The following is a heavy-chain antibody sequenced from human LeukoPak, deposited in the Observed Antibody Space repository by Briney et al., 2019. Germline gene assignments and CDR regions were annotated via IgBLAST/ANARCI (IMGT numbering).Heavy chain of an antibody. CDR1: GGTFSSYT. CDR2: IIPIFGTA. J-gene: IGHJ4*02. V-gene: IGHV1-69*01. CDR3: ARALTSYGGRVWLLDY. D-gene: IGHD4/OR15-4a*01. Sequence: SVKVSCKASGGTFSSYTISWVRQAPGQGLEWMGGIIPIFGTANYAQKFQGRVTITADESTSTAYMELSSLRSEDTAVYYCARALTSYGGRVWLLDYWGQGTLVTVSS.